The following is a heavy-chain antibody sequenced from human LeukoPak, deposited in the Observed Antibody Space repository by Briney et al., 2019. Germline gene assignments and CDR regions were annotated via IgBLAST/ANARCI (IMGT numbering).Heavy chain of an antibody. V-gene: IGHV3-23*01. Sequence: GGSLRLSCAASGFTFTNARMNWVRQAPGKGLEWVSTISAIGGSTYYSDSVKGRFTISRDNSKNTLYLQMNSLRAEDTAVYYCARLNYYDSSGLREYFQHWGQGTLVTVSS. CDR2: ISAIGGST. D-gene: IGHD3-22*01. CDR1: GFTFTNAR. CDR3: ARLNYYDSSGLREYFQH. J-gene: IGHJ1*01.